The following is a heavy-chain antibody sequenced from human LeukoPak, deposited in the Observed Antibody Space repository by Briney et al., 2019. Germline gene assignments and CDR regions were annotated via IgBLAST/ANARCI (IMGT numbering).Heavy chain of an antibody. Sequence: KSSETLSLTSTVSGGSISSYYWSWIRQSPGKGLEWIGYIFYSGSTNYNPSLKSRVTISLDTSKNHFSLNLSSVTAADTAVYYCARWGSSSRYFDYWGQGTLVTVSS. CDR3: ARWGSSSRYFDY. V-gene: IGHV4-59*01. J-gene: IGHJ4*02. CDR2: IFYSGST. D-gene: IGHD6-6*01. CDR1: GGSISSYY.